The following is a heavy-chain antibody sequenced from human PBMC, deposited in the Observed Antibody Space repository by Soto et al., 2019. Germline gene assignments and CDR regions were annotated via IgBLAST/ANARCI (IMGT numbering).Heavy chain of an antibody. Sequence: SETLSLACTVSGGCLREFGHFWTWMRQRPGRGLEWIGYSTYTGVTYYSPSLQSRISISVDTSKNQFSLTLNSVPAADTAVSYCETDSGGPPLNRFDSWGHGTLVTVSS. CDR2: STYTGVT. V-gene: IGHV4-31*03. CDR3: ETDSGGPPLNRFDS. D-gene: IGHD3-16*01. J-gene: IGHJ5*01. CDR1: GGCLREFGHF.